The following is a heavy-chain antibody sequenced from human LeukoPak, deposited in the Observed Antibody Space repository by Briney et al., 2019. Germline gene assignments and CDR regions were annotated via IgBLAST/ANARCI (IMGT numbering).Heavy chain of an antibody. D-gene: IGHD4-11*01. CDR3: AGADCSNSGTNAFDV. CDR2: IRTYTDRE. V-gene: IGHV1-18*01. Sequence: SVTLSFTSSAYRFNVYDYLWVRQPPAPGLDYVGCIRTYTDRENFAQKFQGRVSMVTDTSTTTAYLELTNLTSSDTGLYYCAGADCSNSGTNAFDVWGLGTLVTVAS. CDR1: AYRFNVYD. J-gene: IGHJ3*01.